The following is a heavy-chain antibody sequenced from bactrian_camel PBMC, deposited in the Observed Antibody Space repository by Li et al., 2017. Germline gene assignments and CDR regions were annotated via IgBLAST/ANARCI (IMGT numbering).Heavy chain of an antibody. CDR2: IYSGGGSQ. D-gene: IGHD4*01. Sequence: HVQLVESGGGSVQAGGSLRLSCAASGNIDDSIVMAWFRQSPGKKREGVASIYSGGGSQYYADSVKGRFTISRDNAKNTIYLQMNNILPEDSGVYYCAAEVFPCRSYSDYAEHWGQGTQVTVS. CDR1: GNIDDSIV. CDR3: AAEVFPCRSYSDYAEH. V-gene: IGHV3S54*01. J-gene: IGHJ4*01.